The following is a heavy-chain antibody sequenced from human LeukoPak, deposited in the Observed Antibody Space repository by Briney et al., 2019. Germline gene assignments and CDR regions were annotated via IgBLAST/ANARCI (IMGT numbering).Heavy chain of an antibody. CDR2: IRSKAYGGTT. D-gene: IGHD2-2*01. CDR1: GFTFGDYA. Sequence: PGGSLRLSCTASGFTFGDYAMSWVRQAPGKGLEWVGFIRSKAYGGTTEYAASAKGRLTISRDDSKSIAYLQMNSLKTEDTAVYYCTRDSVGYQLLLAPFDYWGQGTLVTVSS. CDR3: TRDSVGYQLLLAPFDY. J-gene: IGHJ4*02. V-gene: IGHV3-49*04.